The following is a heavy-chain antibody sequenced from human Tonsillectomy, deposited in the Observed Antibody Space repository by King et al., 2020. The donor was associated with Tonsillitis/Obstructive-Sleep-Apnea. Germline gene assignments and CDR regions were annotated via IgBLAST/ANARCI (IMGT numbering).Heavy chain of an antibody. CDR2: IYPGDSDT. CDR1: GYKFINYW. V-gene: IGHV5-51*01. Sequence: EVQLVESGAEVKKPGESLKISCKGSGYKFINYWIGWVRQMPGKGLEWMGIIYPGDSDTRYSPSFQGQVTISADKSISTTYLQWSSLKASDTAVYYCARHPDVVVPAASLMDVWGKGTTVIVSS. CDR3: ARHPDVVVPAASLMDV. J-gene: IGHJ6*04. D-gene: IGHD2-2*01.